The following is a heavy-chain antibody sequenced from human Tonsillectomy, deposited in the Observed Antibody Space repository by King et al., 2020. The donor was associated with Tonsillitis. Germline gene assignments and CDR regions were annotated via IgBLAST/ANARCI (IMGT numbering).Heavy chain of an antibody. CDR2: IQTSGST. V-gene: IGHV4-61*02. CDR1: GGSISSGYYY. Sequence: QLQESGPGLVKPSQTLSLTCTVSGGSISSGYYYWSWIRQPAGKGLEWIGRIQTSGSTDYNPSLKSRITMSVDTSKNQFSLKLSSVTAADTAVYYCARDSPASGTKFDSWGQGTLVTVSS. J-gene: IGHJ5*01. D-gene: IGHD6-13*01. CDR3: ARDSPASGTKFDS.